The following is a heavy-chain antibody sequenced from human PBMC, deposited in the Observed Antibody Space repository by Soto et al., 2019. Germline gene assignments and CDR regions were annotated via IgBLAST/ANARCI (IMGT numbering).Heavy chain of an antibody. V-gene: IGHV3-23*01. J-gene: IGHJ6*02. CDR1: GFTFSSYA. Sequence: PGGSLRLSCAASGFTFSSYAMSWVRQAPGKGLEWVSAISGSGGSTYYADSVKGRFTISRDNSKNTLYLQMNSLRAEDTAVYYCSAHIVVVPAAPPYYYYYGMDVWGQGTTVTVS. CDR3: SAHIVVVPAAPPYYYYYGMDV. D-gene: IGHD2-2*01. CDR2: ISGSGGST.